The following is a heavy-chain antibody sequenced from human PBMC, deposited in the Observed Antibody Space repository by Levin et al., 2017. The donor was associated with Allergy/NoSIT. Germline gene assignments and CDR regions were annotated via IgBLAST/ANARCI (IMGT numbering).Heavy chain of an antibody. J-gene: IGHJ3*02. CDR2: ISSSSSYI. Sequence: LSLTCAASGFTFSSYSMNWVRQAPGKGLEWVSSISSSSSYIYYADSVKGRFTISRDNAKNSLYLQMNSLRAEDTAVYYCANTLAVAAARGDAFDIWGQGTMVTVSS. CDR1: GFTFSSYS. CDR3: ANTLAVAAARGDAFDI. V-gene: IGHV3-21*01. D-gene: IGHD6-19*01.